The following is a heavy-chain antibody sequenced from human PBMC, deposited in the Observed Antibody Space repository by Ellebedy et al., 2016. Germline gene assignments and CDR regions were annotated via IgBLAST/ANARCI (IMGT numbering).Heavy chain of an antibody. J-gene: IGHJ4*02. CDR2: ISGSTGST. Sequence: GGSLRLSCAASGFTFSSYAMSWVRQAPGKGLEWVSAISGSTGSTYYADSMKGRFTISRDNAKNTLYLQMNSLRAEDTAVYYCVRGRQGTSSGWYWGQGALVTVSS. V-gene: IGHV3-23*01. CDR3: VRGRQGTSSGWY. CDR1: GFTFSSYA. D-gene: IGHD6-19*01.